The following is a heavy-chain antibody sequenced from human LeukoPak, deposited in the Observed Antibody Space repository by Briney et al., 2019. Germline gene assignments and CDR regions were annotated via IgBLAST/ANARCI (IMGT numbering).Heavy chain of an antibody. D-gene: IGHD3-22*01. V-gene: IGHV1-18*01. CDR1: GYTFTSYG. CDR3: ARERTYYDSSGNWFDP. CDR2: ISAYNGNT. Sequence: ASVKVSCKASGYTFTSYGISWVRQAPGQGLEWMGWISAYNGNTNYAQKLQGRVTMTTDTSTSTAYMELRSLRSDDTAVYYCARERTYYDSSGNWFDPWGRGTLVTVSS. J-gene: IGHJ5*02.